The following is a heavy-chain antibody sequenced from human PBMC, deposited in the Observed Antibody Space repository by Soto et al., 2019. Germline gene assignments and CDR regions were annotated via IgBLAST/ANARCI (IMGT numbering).Heavy chain of an antibody. CDR1: GFTFSSYA. V-gene: IGHV3-23*01. D-gene: IGHD3-22*01. Sequence: GGSLRLSGAASGFTFSSYAMSWVRQAPGKGLEWVSAISGSGGSTYYADSVKGRFTISRDNSKNTLYLQMNSLRAEDTAVYYCAKGTYYYDSSGVDYWGQGTLVTVSS. CDR2: ISGSGGST. CDR3: AKGTYYYDSSGVDY. J-gene: IGHJ4*02.